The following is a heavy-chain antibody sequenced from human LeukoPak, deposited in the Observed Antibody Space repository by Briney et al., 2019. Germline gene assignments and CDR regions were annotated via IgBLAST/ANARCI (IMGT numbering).Heavy chain of an antibody. J-gene: IGHJ4*02. CDR1: GFTFSRYP. V-gene: IGHV3-30*14. CDR2: ILYDIVNT. Sequence: GGSLTLSCTVSGFTFSRYPYQWVRQAPGKGGEGVGFILYDIVNTFYTHSVRGPSTISRDDSKSTLYLQMYSLRPEDTALYYSARDFLRRAPDYFDQCGQGTLVTVSS. D-gene: IGHD3-10*01. CDR3: ARDFLRRAPDYFDQ.